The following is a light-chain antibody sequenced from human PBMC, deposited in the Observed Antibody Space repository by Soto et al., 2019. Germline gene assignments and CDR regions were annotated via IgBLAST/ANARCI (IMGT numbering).Light chain of an antibody. CDR1: STDVGSYNL. V-gene: IGLV2-23*01. Sequence: QSALTQPASVSGSPGQSITISCTGTSTDVGSYNLVSWYQRHPGKAPKLIIFEGNKRPSGVSNRFSGSTSASTASLTISGLQAEDEADYYCCSYARSSKYVFGTGTKVTVL. J-gene: IGLJ1*01. CDR3: CSYARSSKYV. CDR2: EGN.